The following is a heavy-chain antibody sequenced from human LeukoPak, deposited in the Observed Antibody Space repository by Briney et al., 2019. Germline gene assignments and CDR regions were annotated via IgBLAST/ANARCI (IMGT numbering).Heavy chain of an antibody. J-gene: IGHJ6*02. D-gene: IGHD2-21*01. CDR2: IYGGGST. V-gene: IGHV3-66*01. CDR1: GFTFSSYW. CDR3: AREQGYSDYYYGMDV. Sequence: PGGSLRLSCAASGFTFSSYWMSWVRQAPGKGLEWVSVIYGGGSTYYADSVKGRFIISRDNSKNTVYLQMNTLRAEDTAVYYCAREQGYSDYYYGMDVWGQGTTVTVSS.